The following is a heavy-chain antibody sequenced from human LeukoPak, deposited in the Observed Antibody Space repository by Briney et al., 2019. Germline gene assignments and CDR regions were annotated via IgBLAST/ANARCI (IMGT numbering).Heavy chain of an antibody. CDR2: IIPIFGTA. V-gene: IGHV1-69*13. Sequence: VASVKVSCKASGGTFSSYAISWVRQAPGQGLEWMGGIIPIFGTANYAQKFQGRVTITADESTSTAYMELSSLRSEDTAVYYCARVTVLIGSSGYYWFDPWGQGTLVTVSS. CDR3: ARVTVLIGSSGYYWFDP. CDR1: GGTFSSYA. J-gene: IGHJ5*02. D-gene: IGHD3-22*01.